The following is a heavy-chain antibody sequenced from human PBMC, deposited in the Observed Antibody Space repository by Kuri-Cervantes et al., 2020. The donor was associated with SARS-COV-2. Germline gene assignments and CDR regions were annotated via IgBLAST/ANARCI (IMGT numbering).Heavy chain of an antibody. J-gene: IGHJ6*02. V-gene: IGHV1-2*04. Sequence: ASVKVSCKASGYTFSGYYIYWVRQAPGQGLEWTGWINPNSGGTNYAQKFQGWVTMTRDTSISTAYMELSRLRSDGTAVYYCARGMVRGIIQSYYYAMDVWGQGTTVIVSS. CDR2: INPNSGGT. CDR1: GYTFSGYY. CDR3: ARGMVRGIIQSYYYAMDV. D-gene: IGHD3-10*01.